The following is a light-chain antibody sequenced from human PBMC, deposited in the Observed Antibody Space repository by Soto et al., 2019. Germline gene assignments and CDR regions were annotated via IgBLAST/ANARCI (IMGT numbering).Light chain of an antibody. J-gene: IGLJ1*01. CDR2: DVS. V-gene: IGLV2-14*01. Sequence: QSVLTQPASVSGSPGQSITISCTGTSSDVGDYNYGSWYQQHPGKAPILMIYDVSNRPSWVSNRFYGSKSGNTASLTISGLQAEYEADYYCSSYTSSSPNDVFGTGTKLTVL. CDR1: SSDVGDYNY. CDR3: SSYTSSSPNDV.